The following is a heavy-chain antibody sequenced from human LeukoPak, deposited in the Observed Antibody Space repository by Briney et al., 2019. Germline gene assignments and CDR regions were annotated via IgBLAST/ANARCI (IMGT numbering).Heavy chain of an antibody. D-gene: IGHD5-24*01. CDR3: ARAKMATSNFDY. CDR1: GGTFSSYA. J-gene: IGHJ4*02. V-gene: IGHV1-69*05. CDR2: IIPIFGTA. Sequence: GASVKVSCKASGGTFSSYAISWVRQAPGQGLEWMGGIIPIFGTANYAQKFQGRVKITTHESTSTAYMELSSLRSEDTAVYYCARAKMATSNFDYWGQETLVTVSS.